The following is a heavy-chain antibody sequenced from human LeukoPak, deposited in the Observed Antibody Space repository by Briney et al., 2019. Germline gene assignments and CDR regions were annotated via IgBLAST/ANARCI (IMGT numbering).Heavy chain of an antibody. CDR3: ARGRRYCGGDGYVPYYFDY. V-gene: IGHV3-23*01. CDR1: GFTFSSYA. D-gene: IGHD2-21*02. CDR2: ISGSGGST. J-gene: IGHJ4*02. Sequence: PGGSLRLSCAASGFTFSSYAMSWVRQAPGKGLEWVSAISGSGGSTYYADSVKGRFTISRDNSKNTLYLQMNSLRAEDTAVYYCARGRRYCGGDGYVPYYFDYWGQGTLVTVSS.